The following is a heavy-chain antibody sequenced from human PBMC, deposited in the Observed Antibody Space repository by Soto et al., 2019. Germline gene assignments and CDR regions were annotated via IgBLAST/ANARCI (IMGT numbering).Heavy chain of an antibody. CDR1: GGTFSSYA. CDR2: IIPIFGTA. D-gene: IGHD2-21*02. J-gene: IGHJ6*02. CDR3: ARALRRHIVVVTAPLYYYYGMDV. V-gene: IGHV1-69*01. Sequence: QVQLVQSGAEVKKPGSSVKVSCKASGGTFSSYAISWVRQAPGQGLEWMGGIIPIFGTANYAQKFQGRVTITADESTSPAYMELSSLRSEDTAVYYCARALRRHIVVVTAPLYYYYGMDVWGQGTTVTVSS.